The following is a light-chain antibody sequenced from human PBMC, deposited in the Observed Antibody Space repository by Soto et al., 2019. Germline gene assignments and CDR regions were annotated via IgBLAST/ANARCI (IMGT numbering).Light chain of an antibody. CDR1: QTINSY. V-gene: IGKV1-39*01. CDR2: NTS. Sequence: IQMTQSPSSLSASVGDRVTITCRASQTINSYLHWYQHKPGKAPKLLIYNTSNLQSGVPSRFSGSGSGTDFTLTISTLQPEDFATYYCQHGGAFGPGTKVDIK. CDR3: QHGGA. J-gene: IGKJ3*01.